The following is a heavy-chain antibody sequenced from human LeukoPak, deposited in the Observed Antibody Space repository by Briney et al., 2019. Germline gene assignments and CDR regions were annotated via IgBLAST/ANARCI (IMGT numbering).Heavy chain of an antibody. V-gene: IGHV4-39*01. CDR1: GGSISSSSYY. Sequence: SETLSLTCTVSGGSISSSSYYWGWIRQPPGKGLEWIGSIYYSGSTYYNPSLKSRVTISVDTSKNQFSLKLGSVTAADTAVYYCASAFYGDYYFDYWGQGTLVTVSS. J-gene: IGHJ4*02. D-gene: IGHD4-17*01. CDR2: IYYSGST. CDR3: ASAFYGDYYFDY.